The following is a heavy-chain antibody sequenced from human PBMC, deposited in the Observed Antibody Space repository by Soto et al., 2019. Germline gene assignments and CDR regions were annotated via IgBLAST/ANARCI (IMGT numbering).Heavy chain of an antibody. V-gene: IGHV3-30-3*01. CDR3: ARSEYSGFDY. Sequence: QVQLVESGGGVVQPGRSLRLSCAASGFTFSSYAMHWVRQAPGKGLEWVAVISYDGSNKYYADSVKGRFTISRDNSKNTLYLQMNSLRAEDTAVYYCARSEYSGFDYWGQGILVTVSS. CDR1: GFTFSSYA. D-gene: IGHD3-10*01. J-gene: IGHJ4*02. CDR2: ISYDGSNK.